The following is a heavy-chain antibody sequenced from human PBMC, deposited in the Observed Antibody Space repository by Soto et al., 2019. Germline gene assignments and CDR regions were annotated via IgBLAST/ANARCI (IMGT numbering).Heavy chain of an antibody. CDR3: ASTLYYDILTGYHLGRFDP. D-gene: IGHD3-9*01. Sequence: GASVEVSCKASGGTFSSYTISWVRQAPGQGLEWMGIINPSGGSTSYAQKFQGRVTMTRDTSTSTVYMELSSLRSEDTAVYYCASTLYYDILTGYHLGRFDPWGQGTLVTVSS. CDR1: GGTFSSYT. V-gene: IGHV1-46*01. CDR2: INPSGGST. J-gene: IGHJ5*02.